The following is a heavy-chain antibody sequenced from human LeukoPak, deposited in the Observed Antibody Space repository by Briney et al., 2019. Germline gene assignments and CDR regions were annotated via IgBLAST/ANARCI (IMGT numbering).Heavy chain of an antibody. Sequence: PGGSLRLSCAASGFTFSNYAMSWVRQAPGKGLEWVSAISGSGGNTYYADSVKGRFTISRDNAKNSLYLQMNSLRAEDTAVYYCARALSGSYPYYFEYWGQGTLVTVSS. V-gene: IGHV3-23*01. CDR1: GFTFSNYA. CDR2: ISGSGGNT. CDR3: ARALSGSYPYYFEY. D-gene: IGHD1-26*01. J-gene: IGHJ4*02.